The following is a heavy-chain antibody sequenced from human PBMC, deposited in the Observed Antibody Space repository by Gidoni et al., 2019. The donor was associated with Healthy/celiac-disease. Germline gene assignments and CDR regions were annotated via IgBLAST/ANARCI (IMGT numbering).Heavy chain of an antibody. Sequence: QVQLVQSGAEVKKPGASVKVSCKASGYTFTSYAMHWVRQAPGQMLEWMGWINAGNGNTKYSQKFQGRVTITRDTSASTAYMELSSLRSEDTAVYYCAGEAVAGTDYYYYYGMDVWGQGTTVTVSS. CDR1: GYTFTSYA. CDR2: INAGNGNT. CDR3: AGEAVAGTDYYYYYGMDV. V-gene: IGHV1-3*01. J-gene: IGHJ6*02. D-gene: IGHD6-19*01.